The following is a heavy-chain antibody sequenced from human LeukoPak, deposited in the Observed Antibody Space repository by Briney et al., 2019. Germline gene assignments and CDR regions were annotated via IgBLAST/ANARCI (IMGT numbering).Heavy chain of an antibody. CDR1: GDSVSNNSAA. J-gene: IGHJ4*02. D-gene: IGHD3-16*01. CDR2: TYYRSKWYN. V-gene: IGHV6-1*01. CDR3: ARALAREGYYFDY. Sequence: SQTLSLTCAISGDSVSNNSAAWNWIRQSPSRGLEWLGRTYYRSKWYNDYPLSVKSRITINPDTSKNQFSLQLKSVTPEDTAVYYCARALAREGYYFDYWDQGTPVTVSS.